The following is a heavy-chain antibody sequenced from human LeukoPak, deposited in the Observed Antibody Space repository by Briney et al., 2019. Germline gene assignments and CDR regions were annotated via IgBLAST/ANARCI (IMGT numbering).Heavy chain of an antibody. CDR1: GFTFSSYS. CDR3: ARDTYDSSGYLYYYYYYGMDV. Sequence: GGSLRLSCAASGFTFSSYSMTWVRQAPGKGLEWVSYISSSSSTIYYADSVKGRFTISRDNAKNSLYLQMNSLRAEDTAVYYCARDTYDSSGYLYYYYYYGMDVWGQGTTVTVSS. D-gene: IGHD3-22*01. J-gene: IGHJ6*02. V-gene: IGHV3-48*01. CDR2: ISSSSSTI.